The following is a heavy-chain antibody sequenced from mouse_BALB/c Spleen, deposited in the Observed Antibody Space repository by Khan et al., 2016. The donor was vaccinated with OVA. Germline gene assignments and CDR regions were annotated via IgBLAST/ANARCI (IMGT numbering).Heavy chain of an antibody. CDR1: GYSITSDYA. CDR2: ISYSGNT. D-gene: IGHD3-2*02. V-gene: IGHV3-2*02. Sequence: VQLKESGPGLAKPSQSLSLTCTVTGYSITSDYAWNWIRQFPGNKLEWMGYISYSGNTKYNPSLKSRISITRDTSKNQFFLQLNFVAIEDTATYYCARIQGGDFDYWGQGTTLTVSS. J-gene: IGHJ2*01. CDR3: ARIQGGDFDY.